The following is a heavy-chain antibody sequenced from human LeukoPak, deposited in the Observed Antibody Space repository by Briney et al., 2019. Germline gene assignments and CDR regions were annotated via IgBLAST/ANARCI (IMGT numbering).Heavy chain of an antibody. CDR1: GFTFSSYG. D-gene: IGHD6-19*01. V-gene: IGHV3-33*06. J-gene: IGHJ4*02. CDR3: AKIAVAGKDYFDY. Sequence: GGSLRLSCAASGFTFSSYGMHWVRQAPGKGLEWVAVIWYDGSNKYYADSVKGRFTISRDNSKNALYLQMNSLRAEDTAVYYCAKIAVAGKDYFDYWGQGTLVTVSS. CDR2: IWYDGSNK.